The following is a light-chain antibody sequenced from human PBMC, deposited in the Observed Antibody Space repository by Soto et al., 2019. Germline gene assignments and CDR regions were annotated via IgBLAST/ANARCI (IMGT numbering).Light chain of an antibody. J-gene: IGKJ1*01. CDR1: QSISSW. CDR2: KAS. V-gene: IGKV1-5*03. CDR3: QQYNSYSWT. Sequence: DIQMTQSPSTLSASVGDRVTITCRASQSISSWLAWYQQKPGKAPKLLIYKASSLESGVPSRFSGSGSGTEFTLTISSLQPDDFAPDYCQQYNSYSWTFDQGTKVEIK.